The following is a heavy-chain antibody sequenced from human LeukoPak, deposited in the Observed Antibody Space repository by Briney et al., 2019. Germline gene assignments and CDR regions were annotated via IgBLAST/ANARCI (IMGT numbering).Heavy chain of an antibody. V-gene: IGHV3-23*01. CDR3: AKTTTGYSSGRYPGWPVDY. CDR2: ISGRGGGT. J-gene: IGHJ4*02. Sequence: PGGSLRLSCAASGFTFSSYAVSWVRQAPGKGLGWDSAISGRGGGTYYADSVKGRFTISRDNYKNKLYLQMNSLSTEDTAVYYCAKTTTGYSSGRYPGWPVDYWGQGTLVTVSS. CDR1: GFTFSSYA. D-gene: IGHD6-19*01.